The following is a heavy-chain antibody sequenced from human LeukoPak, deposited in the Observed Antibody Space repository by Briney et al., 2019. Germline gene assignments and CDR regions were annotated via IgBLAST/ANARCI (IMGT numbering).Heavy chain of an antibody. J-gene: IGHJ4*02. V-gene: IGHV1-69*13. CDR1: GGTFSSYA. CDR3: ARSRRRGVATSTDRLDY. D-gene: IGHD5-12*01. Sequence: SVKVSCKASGGTFSSYAISWVRQAPGQGLEWMGGIIPIFGTANYAQKFQGRVTITADESTSTAYMELSSLRSEDTAVYYCARSRRRGVATSTDRLDYWGQGTLVTVSS. CDR2: IIPIFGTA.